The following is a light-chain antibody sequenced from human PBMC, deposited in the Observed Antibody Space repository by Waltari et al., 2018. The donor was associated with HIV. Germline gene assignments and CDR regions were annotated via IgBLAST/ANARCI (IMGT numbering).Light chain of an antibody. V-gene: IGLV3-21*02. CDR1: NIGSKS. CDR3: QVWESSSDHVV. Sequence: SYVLTQSPSVSVALGQTASIACGGINIGSKSVPWYQQKPGQAPALVIYDDRDRPSGIPERFSGSNSGHTATLSIGRVEAGDEADYYCQVWESSSDHVVIGGGTKLTV. J-gene: IGLJ2*01. CDR2: DDR.